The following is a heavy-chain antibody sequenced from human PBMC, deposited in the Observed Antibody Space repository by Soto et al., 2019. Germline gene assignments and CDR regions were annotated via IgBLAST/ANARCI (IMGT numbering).Heavy chain of an antibody. D-gene: IGHD6-19*01. CDR2: IYTSGST. V-gene: IGHV4-4*07. CDR1: GGSISSYY. J-gene: IGHJ6*02. Sequence: WETLSLTCTVSGGSISSYYWSWIRQPAGKGLEWIGRIYTSGSTNYNPSLKSRVTMSVDTSKNQFSLKLSSVTAADTAVYYCAREGELGSSGWSNYYGMDVWGQGTTVTVSS. CDR3: AREGELGSSGWSNYYGMDV.